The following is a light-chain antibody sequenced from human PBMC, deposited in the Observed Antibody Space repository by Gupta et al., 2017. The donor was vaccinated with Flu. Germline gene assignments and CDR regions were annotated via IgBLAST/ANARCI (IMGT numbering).Light chain of an antibody. CDR1: HDINNC. CDR2: EAS. V-gene: IGKV1-33*01. CDR3: QQYYDLPPYT. Sequence: DVQMTQSPSSLSASVGDSVTITCQASHDINNCVNWYQQKPGKAPKLLIYEASSLETGVPSRFSGSGYGTDFTFTIISRQPEDVAPYYCQQYYDLPPYTFGQGTRLEL. J-gene: IGKJ2*01.